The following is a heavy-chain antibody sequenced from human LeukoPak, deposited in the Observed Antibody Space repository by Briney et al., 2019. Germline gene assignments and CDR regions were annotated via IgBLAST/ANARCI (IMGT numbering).Heavy chain of an antibody. Sequence: GGSLKLSCAASGFTVSSNYMSWVRQAPGKGLEWVSLINWAGATTYSADSVKGRFTISRDNSKNSLYLQMNSLRTEDTALYYCAKDMGMTTITGGFDFWGQGTLVTVSS. J-gene: IGHJ4*02. CDR1: GFTVSSNY. V-gene: IGHV3-43*01. CDR2: INWAGATT. D-gene: IGHD4-11*01. CDR3: AKDMGMTTITGGFDF.